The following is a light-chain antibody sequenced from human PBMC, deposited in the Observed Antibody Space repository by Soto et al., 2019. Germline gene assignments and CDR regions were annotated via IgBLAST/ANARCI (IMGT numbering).Light chain of an antibody. CDR2: EVS. V-gene: IGLV2-14*01. CDR3: SSYTSSSTRV. CDR1: SSDVGGYNY. Sequence: QSALTQPASVSGSPGQSITISCTGTSSDVGGYNYVSWYQQHPGKAPKLMIYEVSNRPSGVSNRFSGSKSGNTASLTISGLQAEDEAVYCCSSYTSSSTRVFGGGTKLTVL. J-gene: IGLJ3*02.